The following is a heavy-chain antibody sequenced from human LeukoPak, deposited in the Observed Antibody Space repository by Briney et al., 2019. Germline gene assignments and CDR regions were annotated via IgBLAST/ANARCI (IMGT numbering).Heavy chain of an antibody. Sequence: SETLSLTCTVSGGSISSYYWSWIRQPPGKGLEWIGSIYYSGRTFYNPSLKSRVTISVDTSKNQFSLKLSSVTAADTAVYYCASLHGRNLVNYFDYWGQGTLVTVSS. CDR2: IYYSGRT. CDR1: GGSISSYY. J-gene: IGHJ4*02. CDR3: ASLHGRNLVNYFDY. V-gene: IGHV4-59*05. D-gene: IGHD2-21*01.